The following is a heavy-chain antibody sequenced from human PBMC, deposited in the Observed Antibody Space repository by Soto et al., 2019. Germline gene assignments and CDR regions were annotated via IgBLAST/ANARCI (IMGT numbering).Heavy chain of an antibody. J-gene: IGHJ4*02. V-gene: IGHV3-23*01. CDR3: AKDLARKQWELGDY. CDR2: ISGSGGST. Sequence: PGGSLRLSCAASGFTFSSFAMSCVRQSPGKGLDWVSAISGSGGSTYSADSVKGRFTISRDNSKNTLYLQMNSLRAEDTAVYYCAKDLARKQWELGDYWGQGTLVTVSS. CDR1: GFTFSSFA. D-gene: IGHD1-26*01.